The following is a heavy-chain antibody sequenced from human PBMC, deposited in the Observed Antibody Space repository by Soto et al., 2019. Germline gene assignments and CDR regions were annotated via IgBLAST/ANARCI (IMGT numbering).Heavy chain of an antibody. CDR3: AKEVWSGPMDV. D-gene: IGHD3-3*01. V-gene: IGHV3-30*18. J-gene: IGHJ6*02. CDR2: ISYDGSNK. CDR1: GFTFSSYG. Sequence: QVQLVESGGGVVHPGRSLRLSCAASGFTFSSYGMHWVRQAPGKGLEWVAVISYDGSNKYYADSVKGRFTISRDNSKNTLYLQMNSLRAEDTAVYYCAKEVWSGPMDVWGQGTTVTVSS.